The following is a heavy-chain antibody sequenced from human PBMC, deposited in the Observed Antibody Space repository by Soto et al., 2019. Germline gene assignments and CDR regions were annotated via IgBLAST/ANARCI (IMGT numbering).Heavy chain of an antibody. CDR3: ARETHFIDY. J-gene: IGHJ4*02. Sequence: VQLVESGGDLVQPEGSLRLSCAASGFTFSSYEMNWVRQAPGKGLEWVSYISSTGTSMDYADSVKGRFTISRDNAKNSLHLQLNSLRDEDTAVYYCARETHFIDYWGQGTLVSVSA. CDR2: ISSTGTSM. CDR1: GFTFSSYE. V-gene: IGHV3-48*03.